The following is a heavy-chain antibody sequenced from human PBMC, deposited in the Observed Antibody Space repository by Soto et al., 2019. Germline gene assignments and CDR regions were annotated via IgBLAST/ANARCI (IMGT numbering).Heavy chain of an antibody. CDR3: ARGLSRRDVDMVATIGWWIAWGMDV. Sequence: QVQLVQSGAEVKKPGSSVKVSCKASGGTFSSYAISWVRQAPGQGLEWMGGIIPIFGTANYAQKFQGRVTIPADESTSTAYMERSSLRSEDTAVYYWARGLSRRDVDMVATIGWWIAWGMDVWGQGTTVTVSS. V-gene: IGHV1-69*01. J-gene: IGHJ6*02. D-gene: IGHD5-12*01. CDR1: GGTFSSYA. CDR2: IIPIFGTA.